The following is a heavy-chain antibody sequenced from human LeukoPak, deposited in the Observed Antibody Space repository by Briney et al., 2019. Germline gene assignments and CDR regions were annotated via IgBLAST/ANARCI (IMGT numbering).Heavy chain of an antibody. CDR2: IYHSGRT. CDR3: ARAPTASGWSSWFDP. CDR1: GGSISSSNW. V-gene: IGHV4-4*02. Sequence: PSETLSLTCAVSGGSISSSNWWSWVRQPPGEGLEWIGEIYHSGRTNYNPSLKGRVTISVDKSKNQFSLKLSSVTAADTAVYYCARAPTASGWSSWFDPWGQGTLVTVSS. J-gene: IGHJ5*02. D-gene: IGHD6-19*01.